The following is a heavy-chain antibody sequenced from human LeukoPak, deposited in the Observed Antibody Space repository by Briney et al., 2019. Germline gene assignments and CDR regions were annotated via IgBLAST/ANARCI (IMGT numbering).Heavy chain of an antibody. D-gene: IGHD3-10*01. CDR2: IYYSGSA. CDR3: ARDARVQKWFGEVIMTTTYYFDD. J-gene: IGHJ4*02. CDR1: GGSISSSKYY. V-gene: IGHV4-39*07. Sequence: TSETLSLTCTVSGGSISSSKYYWGWIRQPPGKGLGWIGSIYYSGSAYYNPSLKSRVTISVDTSKNQFSLKLTSVTAADTAVYYCARDARVQKWFGEVIMTTTYYFDDWGQGTLVTVSS.